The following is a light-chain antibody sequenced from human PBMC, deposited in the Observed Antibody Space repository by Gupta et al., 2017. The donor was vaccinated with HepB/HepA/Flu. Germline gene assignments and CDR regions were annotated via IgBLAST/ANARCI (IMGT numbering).Light chain of an antibody. CDR3: SAYTSGSLVV. J-gene: IGLJ2*01. Sequence: QSALTQPASVSGSPGQSIPISCTGTSSDVGDYDYVSWYQQYPGKGPKLMFYDVNNRPAGVSNRFSGSESGNTASLTISALQAEDDADYYCSAYTSGSLVVFGGGTRLTVL. V-gene: IGLV2-14*03. CDR2: DVN. CDR1: SSDVGDYDY.